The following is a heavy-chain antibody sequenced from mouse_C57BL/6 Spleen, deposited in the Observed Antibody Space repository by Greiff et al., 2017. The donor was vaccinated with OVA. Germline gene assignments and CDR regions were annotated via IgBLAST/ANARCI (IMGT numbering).Heavy chain of an antibody. V-gene: IGHV1-53*01. D-gene: IGHD3-2*02. Sequence: QVQLQQPGTELVKPGASVKLSCKASGYTFTSYWMHWVKQRPGQGLEWIGNINPSNGGTNYNEKFKSKATLTVDKSSSTAYTQLSSLTSEDSAVYYCARGGQLRPHYFDYWGQGTTLTVSS. CDR2: INPSNGGT. J-gene: IGHJ2*01. CDR1: GYTFTSYW. CDR3: ARGGQLRPHYFDY.